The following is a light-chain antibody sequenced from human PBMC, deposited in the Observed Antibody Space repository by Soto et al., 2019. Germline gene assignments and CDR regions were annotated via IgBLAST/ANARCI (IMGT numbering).Light chain of an antibody. Sequence: TQSPTNQSLTPGERASLSCRARQSVSSNLAWDHQKSGQAPRLLIYGASTRATGIPTRCSGRGSGTYFTLTSSILQSEYVAVYCCQQDIRWPLTFGGGTKVDTK. CDR2: GAS. CDR3: QQDIRWPLT. CDR1: QSVSSN. J-gene: IGKJ4*01. V-gene: IGKV3-15*01.